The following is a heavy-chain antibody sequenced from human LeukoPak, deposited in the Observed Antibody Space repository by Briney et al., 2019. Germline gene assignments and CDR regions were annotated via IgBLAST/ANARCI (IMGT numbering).Heavy chain of an antibody. CDR3: ARDSSGYYRIDY. D-gene: IGHD3-22*01. J-gene: IGHJ4*02. CDR1: GGSISSGDYY. CDR2: IYYSGST. V-gene: IGHV4-39*01. Sequence: SQTLSLTCTVSGGSISSGDYYWSWIRQPPGKGLEWIGSIYYSGSTYYNPSLKSRVTISVDTSKNQFSLKLSSVTAADTAVYYCARDSSGYYRIDYWGQGTLVTVSS.